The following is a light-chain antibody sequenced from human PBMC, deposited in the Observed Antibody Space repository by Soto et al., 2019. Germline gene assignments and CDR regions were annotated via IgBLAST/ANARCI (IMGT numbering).Light chain of an antibody. Sequence: QSALTQPPSASGTPGQRVPISCSGSTSNIGSNTVNWYQQLPGTAPKLLIYSDNQRPSGVPDRFSGSKSGTSASLAISGLQSEDEADYFCSSSTSSSTLVFGTVTKVTVL. CDR2: SDN. V-gene: IGLV1-44*01. CDR1: TSNIGSNT. CDR3: SSSTSSSTLV. J-gene: IGLJ1*01.